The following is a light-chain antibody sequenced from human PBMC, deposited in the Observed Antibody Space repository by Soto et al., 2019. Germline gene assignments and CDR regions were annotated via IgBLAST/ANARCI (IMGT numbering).Light chain of an antibody. Sequence: IVLTQSPGTLSLSPGERATLSCRASQSVSSSYLAWYQQKSGQAPRLLIYGASSRATGIPDRFSGSGSGTDFTLTISRLEPEDFAVYYCQQYGSSPQTFGQGTKLEIK. CDR3: QQYGSSPQT. CDR2: GAS. V-gene: IGKV3-20*01. J-gene: IGKJ2*01. CDR1: QSVSSSY.